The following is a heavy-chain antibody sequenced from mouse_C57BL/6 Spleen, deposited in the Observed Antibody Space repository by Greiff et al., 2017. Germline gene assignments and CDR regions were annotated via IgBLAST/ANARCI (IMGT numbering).Heavy chain of an antibody. Sequence: QVQLKQPGAELVRPGSSVKLSCKASGSTFTSYWMHWVKQRPIHGLEWIGNIDPSDSETHYNQKFKDKATLTGDKASSTAYMQLSSLTSEDSAVSYCARGDYDWYFDVWGTGTTVTVSS. CDR3: ARGDYDWYFDV. CDR2: IDPSDSET. CDR1: GSTFTSYW. V-gene: IGHV1-52*01. D-gene: IGHD2-4*01. J-gene: IGHJ1*03.